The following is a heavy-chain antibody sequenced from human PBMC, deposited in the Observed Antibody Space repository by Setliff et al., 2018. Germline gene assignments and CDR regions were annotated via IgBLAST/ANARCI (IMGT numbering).Heavy chain of an antibody. Sequence: GESLRLSCTASGFTFGDYAMSWVRQAPGKGLEWVGFIRSKGYGGTTEYAASVNGRFTISRDDSKSIAYLQMNSLKIEDTAVYYCARDLDPTGTTFAHWGQGTLVTVSS. CDR2: IRSKGYGGTT. D-gene: IGHD1-1*01. CDR1: GFTFGDYA. CDR3: ARDLDPTGTTFAH. J-gene: IGHJ4*02. V-gene: IGHV3-49*04.